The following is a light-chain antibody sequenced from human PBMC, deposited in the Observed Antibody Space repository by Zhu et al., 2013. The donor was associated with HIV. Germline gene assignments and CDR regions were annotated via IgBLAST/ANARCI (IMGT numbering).Light chain of an antibody. CDR1: QNIGSY. J-gene: IGKJ2*02. CDR2: AAS. Sequence: DIQMTQSPSSLSASVGDRVNITCRANQNIGSYFNWYQQRPGRAPKLLIYAASTLQSGVPSRFIGSGSGTDFTLTITSVQVDDFATYYCQQSYTAPCTFGQGTRLDI. V-gene: IGKV1-39*01. CDR3: QQSYTAPCT.